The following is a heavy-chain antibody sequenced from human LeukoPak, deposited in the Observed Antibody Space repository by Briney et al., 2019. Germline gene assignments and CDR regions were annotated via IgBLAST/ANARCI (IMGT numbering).Heavy chain of an antibody. V-gene: IGHV1-2*02. CDR3: VRNGGSGSGNYYYYYYMDV. J-gene: IGHJ6*03. D-gene: IGHD3-10*01. Sequence: GASVKVSCKASGYTFTGYYMHWVRQAPGQGLEWMGWINPNSGGTNYAQKFQGRVTMTRDTSISTAYMELSRLRSDDTAVYYCVRNGGSGSGNYYYYYYMDVWGKGTTVTVSS. CDR1: GYTFTGYY. CDR2: INPNSGGT.